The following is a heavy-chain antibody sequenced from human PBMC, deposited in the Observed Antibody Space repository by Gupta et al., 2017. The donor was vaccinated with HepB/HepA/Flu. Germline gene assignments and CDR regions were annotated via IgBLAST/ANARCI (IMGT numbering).Heavy chain of an antibody. Sequence: QVVESGGGLVQPGGSLRLSCVASGFTFSRYWIHWVRQAPGKGLEWVSRIDGYATTTNYADSVKGRFTVSRDNAKNTVYLQMNSLRAEDTAVYYCIRDLREFDFWGQGTLVNVSS. CDR2: IDGYATTT. D-gene: IGHD4-17*01. CDR3: IRDLREFDF. V-gene: IGHV3-74*01. J-gene: IGHJ4*02. CDR1: GFTFSRYW.